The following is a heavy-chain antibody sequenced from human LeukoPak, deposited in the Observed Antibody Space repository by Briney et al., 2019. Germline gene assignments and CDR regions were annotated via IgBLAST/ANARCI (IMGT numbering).Heavy chain of an antibody. CDR2: ISSSSSYI. CDR3: ARTLFCSSTSCYKGDFDY. CDR1: GFTFSSYS. Sequence: GGSLRLSCAASGFTFSSYSMNWVRHAPGKGLEWVSSISSSSSYIYYAYSVKGRFTISRDNAKNSLYLQMNSLRAEDTAVYYCARTLFCSSTSCYKGDFDYWGQGTLVTVSS. V-gene: IGHV3-21*01. J-gene: IGHJ4*02. D-gene: IGHD2-2*02.